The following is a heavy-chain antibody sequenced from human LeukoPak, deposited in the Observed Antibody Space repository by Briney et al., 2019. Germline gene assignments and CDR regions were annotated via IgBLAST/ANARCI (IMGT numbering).Heavy chain of an antibody. CDR3: ARGPSYGDYALFN. V-gene: IGHV4-59*01. Sequence: SETLSLTCTVSGGSISSYYWSWIRQPPGKGLEWIGYIYYSGSTNYNPSLKSRVTISVDTSKNQFSLKLSSLTAADTAVYYCARGPSYGDYALFNWGQGTLVTVSS. CDR1: GGSISSYY. CDR2: IYYSGST. D-gene: IGHD4-17*01. J-gene: IGHJ4*02.